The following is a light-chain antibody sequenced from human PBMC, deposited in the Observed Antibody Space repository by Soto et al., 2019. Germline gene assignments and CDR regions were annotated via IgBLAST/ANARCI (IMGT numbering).Light chain of an antibody. V-gene: IGKV3-20*01. CDR2: GAS. Sequence: EFVLTLSAGTLSLSQGERATLSCRASQSVSSSSLAWYQQKPGQAPRLLIFGASSRATGIPDRFSGSGSGTDFTLTIGSLQSEDCALYYCQQYNNWPETFGQGTKVDIK. CDR3: QQYNNWPET. J-gene: IGKJ1*01. CDR1: QSVSSSS.